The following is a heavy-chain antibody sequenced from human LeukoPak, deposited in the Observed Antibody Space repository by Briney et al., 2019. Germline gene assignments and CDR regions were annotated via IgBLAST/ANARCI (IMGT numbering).Heavy chain of an antibody. D-gene: IGHD7-27*01. V-gene: IGHV3-23*01. J-gene: IGHJ4*02. CDR3: ARDAIYRELGTFDY. CDR2: ISGSASTI. Sequence: GGSLRLSCASSGFSFSGYAMSWVRQAPGKDLEWVAAISGSASTILYADSVEGRFTISRDNSKNTLYLQTNSLRAEDTAVYYCARDAIYRELGTFDYWGQGTLVTVSS. CDR1: GFSFSGYA.